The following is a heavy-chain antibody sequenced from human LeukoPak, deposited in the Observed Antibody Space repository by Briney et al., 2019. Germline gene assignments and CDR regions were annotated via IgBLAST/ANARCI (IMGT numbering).Heavy chain of an antibody. Sequence: QSGGSLRLSCAASGFTFSPFAMIWVRQPPGKGLEWVSSIFPSGGEIHYADSVRGRFTISRDNSKSTLSLQMNSLRAEDTAIYYCATYRQVLLPFESWGQGTLVTVSS. CDR3: ATYRQVLLPFES. CDR2: IFPSGGEI. V-gene: IGHV3-23*01. J-gene: IGHJ4*02. CDR1: GFTFSPFA. D-gene: IGHD2-8*02.